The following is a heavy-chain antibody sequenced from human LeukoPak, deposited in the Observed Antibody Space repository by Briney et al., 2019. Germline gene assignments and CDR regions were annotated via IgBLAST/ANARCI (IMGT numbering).Heavy chain of an antibody. V-gene: IGHV3-23*01. CDR1: GFTFSNYA. Sequence: PEGSLRLSCAASGFTFSNYAMSWVRQAPGKGLEWVSSIGGSDGRTYYAESVQGRFTISRDNSKKTLYLQMNSLRVEDTAVYFCADPPNADYWGQGTLVTVSS. J-gene: IGHJ4*02. CDR3: ADPPNADY. CDR2: IGGSDGRT. D-gene: IGHD4/OR15-4a*01.